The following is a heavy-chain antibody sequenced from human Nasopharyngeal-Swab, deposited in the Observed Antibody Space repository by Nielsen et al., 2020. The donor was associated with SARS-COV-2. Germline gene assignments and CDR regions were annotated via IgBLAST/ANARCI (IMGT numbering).Heavy chain of an antibody. Sequence: GESMKISCVASGYSFRTYGRSWVRQAPGKGLEWVSGISGDGRATFYAPSVKGRFTISRDNSNNTLWLQMDSLGADDTAKYYCAKDRASYGPDSADYWGQGALITVSS. CDR3: AKDRASYGPDSADY. CDR2: ISGDGRAT. CDR1: GYSFRTYG. J-gene: IGHJ4*02. V-gene: IGHV3-23*01. D-gene: IGHD3-10*01.